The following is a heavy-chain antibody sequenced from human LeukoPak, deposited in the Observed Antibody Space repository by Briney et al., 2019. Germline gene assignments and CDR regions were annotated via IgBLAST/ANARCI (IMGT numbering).Heavy chain of an antibody. J-gene: IGHJ5*02. CDR3: ARDLEMATIDNWFDP. Sequence: VGSLRLSCAASGFTFSSYSMNWVRQAPGKGLEWVSSISSSISYIYYADSVKGRFTISRDNAKNSLYLQMNSLRAEDTAVYYCARDLEMATIDNWFDPWGQGTLVTVSS. V-gene: IGHV3-21*01. D-gene: IGHD5-24*01. CDR2: ISSSISYI. CDR1: GFTFSSYS.